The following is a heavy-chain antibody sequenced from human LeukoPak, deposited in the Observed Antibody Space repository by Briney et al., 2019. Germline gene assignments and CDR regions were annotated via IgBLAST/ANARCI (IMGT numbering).Heavy chain of an antibody. V-gene: IGHV1-18*01. CDR3: ARDRRRDGYTNWFDP. Sequence: ASVKVSCKASGYTFTSYGISWVRQAPGQGLEWMGWISAYNGNTNYAQKLQGRVTMTTDTSTSTAYTELRSLRSDDTAVYYCARDRRRDGYTNWFDPWGQGTLVTVSS. CDR1: GYTFTSYG. D-gene: IGHD5-24*01. J-gene: IGHJ5*02. CDR2: ISAYNGNT.